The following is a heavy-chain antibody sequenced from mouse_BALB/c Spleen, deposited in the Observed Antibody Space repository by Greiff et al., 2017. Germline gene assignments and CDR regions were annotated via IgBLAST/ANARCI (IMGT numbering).Heavy chain of an antibody. V-gene: IGHV5-17*02. Sequence: EVKLVESGGGLVQPGGSRKLSCAASGFTFSSFGMHWVRQAPEKGLEWVAYISSGSSTIYYADTVKGRFTISRDNPKNTLFLQMTSLRSEDTAMYYCARGGGYEAYWGQGTLVTVSA. D-gene: IGHD2-2*01. CDR3: ARGGGYEAY. CDR2: ISSGSSTI. CDR1: GFTFSSFG. J-gene: IGHJ3*01.